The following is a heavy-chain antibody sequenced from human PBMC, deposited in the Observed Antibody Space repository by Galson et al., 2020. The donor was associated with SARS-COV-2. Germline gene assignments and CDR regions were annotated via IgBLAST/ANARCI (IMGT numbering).Heavy chain of an antibody. CDR3: AKCHPHGSSSVGCYYYGLDV. D-gene: IGHD6-13*01. V-gene: IGHV3-23*01. CDR1: GFTFSSYA. Sequence: GGSLRLSCTASGFTFSSYAMTWVRQAPGKGLDWVSTISGSGSSIYYADYVKGRFTISRDNSKNTLYLQMNSLTVEDTAVYYCAKCHPHGSSSVGCYYYGLDVWGQGTTVTVSS. CDR2: ISGSGSSI. J-gene: IGHJ6*02.